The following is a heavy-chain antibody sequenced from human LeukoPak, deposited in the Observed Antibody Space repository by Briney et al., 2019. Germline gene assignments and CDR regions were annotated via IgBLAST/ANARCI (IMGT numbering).Heavy chain of an antibody. V-gene: IGHV4-59*12. CDR1: GGSINYYY. D-gene: IGHD4-11*01. Sequence: PSETLSLTCTVSGGSINYYYWSWIRQPPGKGLEWIGYIYYSGTTNYNPSLKSRPAISLDTSKNRFSLRLSSVTAADTAVYYCARDPTPGMYYFDYWGQGNLVTVSS. CDR2: IYYSGTT. J-gene: IGHJ4*02. CDR3: ARDPTPGMYYFDY.